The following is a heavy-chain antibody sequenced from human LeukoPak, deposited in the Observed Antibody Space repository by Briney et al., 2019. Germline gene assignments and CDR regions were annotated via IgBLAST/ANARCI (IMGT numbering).Heavy chain of an antibody. V-gene: IGHV3-23*01. CDR2: ISGSGGST. CDR1: GFTFSSYA. CDR3: AKSNGEYQHAFDY. Sequence: PGGSLRLSCAASGFTFSSYAMSWVRQAPGKGLEWVSAISGSGGSTYYADSVKGRFTISIDNSKNTLYLQMNSLRAEDTAVYYCAKSNGEYQHAFDYWGQGTLVTVSS. D-gene: IGHD2-2*01. J-gene: IGHJ4*02.